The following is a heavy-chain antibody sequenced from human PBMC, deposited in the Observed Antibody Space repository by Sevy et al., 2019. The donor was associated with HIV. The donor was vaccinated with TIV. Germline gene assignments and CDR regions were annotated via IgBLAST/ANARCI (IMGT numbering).Heavy chain of an antibody. Sequence: GGSLRLSCAASGFTFSSYAMHWVRQAPGKGLEWVAVISYDGSNKYYADSVKGRFTISRDNSKNTLYLQMNSLRAEDTAVYYCARADCSGGSCYLYYFDYWGQGPLVTVSS. J-gene: IGHJ4*02. D-gene: IGHD2-15*01. CDR3: ARADCSGGSCYLYYFDY. CDR2: ISYDGSNK. V-gene: IGHV3-30-3*01. CDR1: GFTFSSYA.